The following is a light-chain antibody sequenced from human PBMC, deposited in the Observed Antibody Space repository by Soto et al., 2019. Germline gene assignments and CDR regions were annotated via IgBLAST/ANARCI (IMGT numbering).Light chain of an antibody. CDR1: PSVTNY. CDR2: GAF. V-gene: IGKV3D-15*01. Sequence: EIVLTQSPATLSLSPGERATLSCRASPSVTNYLAWYQQKPGQPPRLLIYGAFNRAAGIPARFSGSGSGTEFTLTISSLQSEDFATYYCQHYNSYSEAFGQGTKVDIK. CDR3: QHYNSYSEA. J-gene: IGKJ1*01.